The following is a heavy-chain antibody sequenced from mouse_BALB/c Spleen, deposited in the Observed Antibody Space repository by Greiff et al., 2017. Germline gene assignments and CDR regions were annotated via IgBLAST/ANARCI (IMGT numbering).Heavy chain of an antibody. CDR3: ARRGYYGSSLDY. CDR1: GYTFSSYW. V-gene: IGHV1-9*01. CDR2: ILPGSGST. D-gene: IGHD1-1*01. J-gene: IGHJ2*01. Sequence: QVQLKQSGAELMKPGASVKISCKATGYTFSSYWIEWVKQRPGHGLEWIGEILPGSGSTNYNEKFKGKATFTADTSSNTAYMQLSSLTSEDSAVYYCARRGYYGSSLDYWGQGTTLTVSS.